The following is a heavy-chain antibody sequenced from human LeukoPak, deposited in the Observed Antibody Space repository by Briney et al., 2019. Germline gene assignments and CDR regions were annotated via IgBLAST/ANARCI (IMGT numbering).Heavy chain of an antibody. D-gene: IGHD1-26*01. CDR3: ARAWGSGSHRSWFDP. CDR1: GGSFSGYY. Sequence: PPETLSLTCAVYGGSFSGYYWSWIRQPPGKGLEWIGEINHSGSTNYNPSLKSRVTISVDTSKNQFSLKLSSVTAADTAVYYCARAWGSGSHRSWFDPWGQGTLVTVSS. V-gene: IGHV4-34*01. CDR2: INHSGST. J-gene: IGHJ5*02.